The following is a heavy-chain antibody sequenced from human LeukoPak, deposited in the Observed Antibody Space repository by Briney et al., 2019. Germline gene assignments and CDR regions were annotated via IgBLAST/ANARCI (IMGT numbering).Heavy chain of an antibody. D-gene: IGHD4-23*01. Sequence: GGSLRLSCAASGISFSNYAMSWVRQAPGKGLEWVSAISGSGGSTEYADSVKGRFTISRDNSKNTLFLQMNSLRAEDTAVYYCANRGGNPKGSFDYWGQGTLVTVSS. CDR1: GISFSNYA. V-gene: IGHV3-23*01. CDR3: ANRGGNPKGSFDY. CDR2: ISGSGGST. J-gene: IGHJ4*02.